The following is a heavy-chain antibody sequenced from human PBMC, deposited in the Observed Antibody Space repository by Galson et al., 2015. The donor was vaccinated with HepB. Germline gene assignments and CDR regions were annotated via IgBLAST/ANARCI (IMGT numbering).Heavy chain of an antibody. Sequence: SLRLSCAASGFTVSSNYMSWVRQAPGKGLEWVSVIYSGGSTYYADSVKGRFTISRDNSKNTLYLQMNSLRAEDTAVYYCASSGVPSMVRGVMDHYFDYWGQGTLVTVSS. CDR1: GFTVSSNY. D-gene: IGHD3-10*01. CDR2: IYSGGST. CDR3: ASSGVPSMVRGVMDHYFDY. J-gene: IGHJ4*02. V-gene: IGHV3-53*01.